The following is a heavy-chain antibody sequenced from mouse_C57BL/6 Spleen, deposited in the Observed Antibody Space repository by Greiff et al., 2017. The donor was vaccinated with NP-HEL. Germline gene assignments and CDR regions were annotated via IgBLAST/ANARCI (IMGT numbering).Heavy chain of an antibody. CDR2: IDPETGGT. CDR1: GYTFTDYE. CDR3: TRNGYYGSSHWYFDV. Sequence: VQLQQSGAELVRPGASVTLSCKASGYTFTDYEMHWVKQTPVHGLEWIGAIDPETGGTAYNQKFKGKAILTADKSSSTAYMELRSLTSEDSAVYYCTRNGYYGSSHWYFDVWGTGTTVTVSS. J-gene: IGHJ1*03. V-gene: IGHV1-15*01. D-gene: IGHD1-1*01.